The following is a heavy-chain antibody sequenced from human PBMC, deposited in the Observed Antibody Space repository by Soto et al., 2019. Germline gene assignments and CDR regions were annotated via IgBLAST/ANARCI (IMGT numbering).Heavy chain of an antibody. CDR2: IYSGGST. J-gene: IGHJ4*02. CDR3: ARAYCSSTSCYGQFDY. Sequence: EVQLVESGGGLVQPGGSLRLSCAASGFTVSSNYMSWVRQAPGKGLEWVSVIYSGGSTYYADSVKGRCTISRDNSKNTLYLQMNSLRAEDTAVYYCARAYCSSTSCYGQFDYWGQGTLVTVSS. CDR1: GFTVSSNY. D-gene: IGHD2-2*01. V-gene: IGHV3-66*01.